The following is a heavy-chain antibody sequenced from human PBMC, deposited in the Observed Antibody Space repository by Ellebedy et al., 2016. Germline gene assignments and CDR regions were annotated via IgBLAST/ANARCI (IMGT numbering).Heavy chain of an antibody. V-gene: IGHV1-8*01. D-gene: IGHD6-19*01. J-gene: IGHJ4*02. CDR2: MNPNSGNT. Sequence: ASVKVSXKASGYTFTSYDINWVRQATGQGLEWMGWMNPNSGNTGYAQKFQGRVTMTRNTSISTAYMELSSLRSEDMAVYCCASDSSGWSGFDYWGQGTLVTVSS. CDR3: ASDSSGWSGFDY. CDR1: GYTFTSYD.